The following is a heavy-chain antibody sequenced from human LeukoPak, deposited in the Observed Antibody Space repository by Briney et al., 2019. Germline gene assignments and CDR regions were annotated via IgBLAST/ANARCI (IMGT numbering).Heavy chain of an antibody. CDR3: TKGGGNSDSDFDY. CDR2: ISGSGRTT. Sequence: GGSLRLSCAASGFTFGSSAMTWVRQAPGKGLEWVSTISGSGRTTYYADSMKGRFTISRDNSKSTLYLQMNSLRAEDTAVYYCTKGGGNSDSDFDYWGQGIPVTVSS. D-gene: IGHD4-23*01. CDR1: GFTFGSSA. J-gene: IGHJ4*02. V-gene: IGHV3-23*01.